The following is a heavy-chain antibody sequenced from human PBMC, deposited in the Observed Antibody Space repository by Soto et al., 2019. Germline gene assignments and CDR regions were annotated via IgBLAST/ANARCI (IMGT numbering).Heavy chain of an antibody. J-gene: IGHJ3*02. V-gene: IGHV4-31*03. CDR1: GGSISSGAYY. CDR2: IYYTGSA. Sequence: SETLSLTCSVSGGSISSGAYYWSWIRHAAGKGLEWIGYIYYTGSAYYSPSLKSRVTISLDTSRDQFSLKVTSVTAADTAVYYCARTGYIYGSDAYDIWGRGTLVTVS. CDR3: ARTGYIYGSDAYDI. D-gene: IGHD5-18*01.